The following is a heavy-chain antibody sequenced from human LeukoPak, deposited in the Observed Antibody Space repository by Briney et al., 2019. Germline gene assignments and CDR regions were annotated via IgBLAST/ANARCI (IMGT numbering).Heavy chain of an antibody. CDR3: GRLGFVVVVAAIGI. J-gene: IGHJ3*02. CDR2: IYHSGST. CDR1: GYSISSGYY. Sequence: PSETLSLTCAVSGYSISSGYYWGWIRQPPGKGLEWIGSIYHSGSTYYNPSLKSRVTISVDTSKNQFSLKLSSVTAADTAVYYCGRLGFVVVVAAIGIWGQGTMVTVSS. D-gene: IGHD2-15*01. V-gene: IGHV4-38-2*01.